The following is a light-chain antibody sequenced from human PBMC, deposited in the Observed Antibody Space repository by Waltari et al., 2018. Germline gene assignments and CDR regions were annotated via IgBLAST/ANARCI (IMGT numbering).Light chain of an antibody. V-gene: IGLV1-47*01. CDR3: AAWDDSLSGVV. J-gene: IGLJ2*01. Sequence: QSVLTQPPSASGNPGQSIAISCSGSPPTIRNNHLYCYPQFPGTAPKPLIYRNKRRPSGVPDRFSGSKSGPSASLAISGLQSEDEADYYCAAWDDSLSGVVFGGGTKVTVL. CDR1: PPTIRNNH. CDR2: RNK.